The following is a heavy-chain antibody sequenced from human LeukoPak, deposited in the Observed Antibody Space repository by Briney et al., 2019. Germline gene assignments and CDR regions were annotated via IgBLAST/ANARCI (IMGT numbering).Heavy chain of an antibody. CDR2: ISSSSSTI. CDR3: ARDLSSGNPGGFDY. J-gene: IGHJ4*02. Sequence: GGSLRLSCAASGSTFSSYSMNWVRQAPGKGLEWVSYISSSSSTIYYADSVKGRFTISRDNAKNSLYLQMNSLTVDDTAVYFCARDLSSGNPGGFDYWGQGTLVTVSS. V-gene: IGHV3-48*01. CDR1: GSTFSSYS. D-gene: IGHD3-3*01.